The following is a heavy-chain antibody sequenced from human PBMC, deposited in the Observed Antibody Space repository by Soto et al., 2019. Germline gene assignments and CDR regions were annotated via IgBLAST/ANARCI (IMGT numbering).Heavy chain of an antibody. CDR3: AKDIGESCSGGSCYWF. J-gene: IGHJ4*02. V-gene: IGHV3-9*01. CDR2: ISWNSGSI. D-gene: IGHD2-15*01. CDR1: GFTFDDYA. Sequence: EVQLEESGGGLVQPGRSLRLSCAASGFTFDDYAMHWVRQAPGKGLEWVSGISWNSGSIGYADSVKGRFTISRDNAKNSLYLQMNSLRAEDTALYYCAKDIGESCSGGSCYWFWGQGTLVTVSS.